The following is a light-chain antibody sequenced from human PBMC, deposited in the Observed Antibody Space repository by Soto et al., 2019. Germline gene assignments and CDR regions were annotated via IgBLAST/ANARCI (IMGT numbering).Light chain of an antibody. CDR3: QQYNGYWT. J-gene: IGKJ1*01. V-gene: IGKV1-5*03. CDR1: QSISDS. CDR2: EAS. Sequence: DIQMTQSPSTLSASVGDRVTITCRASQSISDSLAWYQQKPGQAPKLLIYEASSLNSGVPSRFSGSRSGTEYTLTISSLQPDDFATYYCQQYNGYWTFGQGTKVEIK.